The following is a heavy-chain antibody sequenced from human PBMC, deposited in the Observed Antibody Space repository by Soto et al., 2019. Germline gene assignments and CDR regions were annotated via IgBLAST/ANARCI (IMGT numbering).Heavy chain of an antibody. Sequence: ASVKVSCKASGGTFSSYAISWVRQAPGQGLEWMGGIIPIFGTANYAQKFQGRVTITADESTSTAYMELSSLRSEDTAVDYCARGNWTPSYYYYGMDVWGQGTTVTVSS. CDR1: GGTFSSYA. CDR2: IIPIFGTA. CDR3: ARGNWTPSYYYYGMDV. J-gene: IGHJ6*02. V-gene: IGHV1-69*13. D-gene: IGHD1-1*01.